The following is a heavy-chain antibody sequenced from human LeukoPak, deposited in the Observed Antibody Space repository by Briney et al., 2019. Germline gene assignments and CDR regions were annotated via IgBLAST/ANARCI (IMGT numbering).Heavy chain of an antibody. CDR1: GGSVSSGSYY. CDR3: ARVGFGNTPHPIDY. D-gene: IGHD4-23*01. J-gene: IGHJ4*02. V-gene: IGHV4-61*01. Sequence: SETLSLTCTVSGGSVSSGSYYWSWIRQPPGKGLEWIGNIYYTGSTNYNPSLKSRVTISVDTSKNQFSLKLSSVTAADTAVYYCARVGFGNTPHPIDYWGQGTLVTVSS. CDR2: IYYTGST.